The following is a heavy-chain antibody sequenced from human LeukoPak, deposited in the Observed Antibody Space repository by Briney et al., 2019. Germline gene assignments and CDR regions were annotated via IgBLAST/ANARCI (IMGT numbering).Heavy chain of an antibody. Sequence: GGSLRLSCAASGFTFSSYAMSWVRQAPGKGLEWVSAISGSGGSTYYADSVKGRFTISRDNSKNTLYLQMNSLRAEDTAVYYCAKFGFVGDTGSVDYWGQGTLVTVSS. CDR2: ISGSGGST. J-gene: IGHJ4*02. CDR1: GFTFSSYA. D-gene: IGHD1-26*01. CDR3: AKFGFVGDTGSVDY. V-gene: IGHV3-23*01.